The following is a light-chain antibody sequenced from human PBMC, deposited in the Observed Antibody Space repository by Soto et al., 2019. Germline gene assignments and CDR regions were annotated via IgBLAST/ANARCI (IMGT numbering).Light chain of an antibody. J-gene: IGKJ1*01. CDR1: QTITSY. CDR2: AAS. V-gene: IGKV1-39*01. Sequence: DIQMTQSPSSLSASVGDRVTIICRASQTITSYLNWYQQIPGKAPKLLIYAASSLQSGVPSRFSGSGSGTDFTLTISCLQPEDFATYYCQQSYSTPPTFGQGTRVEIK. CDR3: QQSYSTPPT.